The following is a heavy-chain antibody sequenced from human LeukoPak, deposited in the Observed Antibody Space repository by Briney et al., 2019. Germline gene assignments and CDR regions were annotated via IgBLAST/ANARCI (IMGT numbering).Heavy chain of an antibody. CDR1: EFTFSSYA. CDR3: ARGWGSGSYPLDY. Sequence: GGSLRLSCAASEFTFSSYAMHWVRQAPDKGLEWVAFIRYDGSNTYYADSVRGRFTISRDNSKNTLYLQMNRLRAEDTAVYYCARGWGSGSYPLDYWGQGTPVTVSS. D-gene: IGHD1-26*01. V-gene: IGHV3-30*02. CDR2: IRYDGSNT. J-gene: IGHJ4*02.